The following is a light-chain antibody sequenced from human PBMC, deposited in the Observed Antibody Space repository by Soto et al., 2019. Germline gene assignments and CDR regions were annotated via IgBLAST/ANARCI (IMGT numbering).Light chain of an antibody. CDR2: DVT. V-gene: IGLV2-14*01. CDR1: SSDVGGYNY. J-gene: IGLJ1*01. Sequence: QSALTQPASVSGSPGQSITISCTGTSSDVGGYNYVSWYQQHPGKAPKLMTYDVTHRPSGVSDRFSGSKSGNTASLTISGLQAEDEADYYCSSFTSSNTYVFGTGTKLTVL. CDR3: SSFTSSNTYV.